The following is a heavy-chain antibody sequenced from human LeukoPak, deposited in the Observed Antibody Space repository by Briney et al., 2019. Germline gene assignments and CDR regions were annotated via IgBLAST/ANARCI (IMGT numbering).Heavy chain of an antibody. Sequence: GGSLRLSCAASGFTFSSYSMNWVRQAPGKGLEWVSSISSSSSYTYYADSVKGRFTISRDNAKNSLYLQMNSLRVEDTAVYYCARFPGIANVFYYGMDVWGQGTTVTVSS. CDR1: GFTFSSYS. J-gene: IGHJ6*02. D-gene: IGHD6-13*01. CDR2: ISSSSSYT. CDR3: ARFPGIANVFYYGMDV. V-gene: IGHV3-21*01.